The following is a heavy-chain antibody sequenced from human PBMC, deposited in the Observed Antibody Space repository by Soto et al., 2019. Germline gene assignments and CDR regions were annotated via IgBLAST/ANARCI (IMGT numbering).Heavy chain of an antibody. D-gene: IGHD3-22*01. CDR2: FDPEDGET. V-gene: IGHV1-24*01. CDR1: GYTLTVLS. Sequence: ASVKVSCKVSGYTLTVLSMHWVRQATGKGLEWMGGFDPEDGETIYAQKFQGRVTMTEDTSTDTAYMELSSLRSEDTAVYYCATQPYYYDSSGYTNYWGQGTLVTVSS. J-gene: IGHJ4*02. CDR3: ATQPYYYDSSGYTNY.